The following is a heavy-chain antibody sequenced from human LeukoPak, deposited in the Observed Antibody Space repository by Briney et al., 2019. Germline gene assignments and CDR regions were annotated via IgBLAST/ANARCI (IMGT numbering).Heavy chain of an antibody. CDR1: GYTFTGYY. V-gene: IGHV1-69*04. Sequence: ASVKVSCKASGYTFTGYYMHWVRQAPGQGLEWMGRIIPILGIANYAQKFQGRVTITADKSTSTAYMELSSLRSEDTAVYYCARDDDILTGDYWGQGTLVTVSS. D-gene: IGHD3-9*01. J-gene: IGHJ4*02. CDR2: IIPILGIA. CDR3: ARDDDILTGDY.